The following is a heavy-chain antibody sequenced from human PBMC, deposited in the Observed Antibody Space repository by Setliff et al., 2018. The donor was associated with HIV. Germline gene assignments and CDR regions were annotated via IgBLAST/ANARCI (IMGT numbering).Heavy chain of an antibody. D-gene: IGHD6-6*01. V-gene: IGHV4-34*01. CDR3: ASEAWTSYRSSSGYYYYYMDV. Sequence: SETLSLTCAVYGGSFGGYYWSWIRQPPGKGLEWIGEINHSGNTNYNPSLKSRVTISVDTSKNQFSLKLSSVTAADTAVYYCASEAWTSYRSSSGYYYYYMDVWGKGTTVTVSS. CDR1: GGSFGGYY. J-gene: IGHJ6*03. CDR2: INHSGNT.